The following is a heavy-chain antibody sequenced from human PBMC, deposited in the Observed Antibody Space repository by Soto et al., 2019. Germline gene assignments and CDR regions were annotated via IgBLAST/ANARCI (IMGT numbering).Heavy chain of an antibody. Sequence: EVQLLESGGGLVQPGGSLRLSCAASGFTFSSYAMSWVRQAPGKGLEWVSAISGSGGSTYYAGSVKGRFTISRDNSKNTLDLQMNSVRAEDTAVYYWAKSGREDPYSSSVSFDYRGQGALVTVSS. CDR1: GFTFSSYA. CDR2: ISGSGGST. CDR3: AKSGREDPYSSSVSFDY. J-gene: IGHJ4*02. V-gene: IGHV3-23*01. D-gene: IGHD6-6*01.